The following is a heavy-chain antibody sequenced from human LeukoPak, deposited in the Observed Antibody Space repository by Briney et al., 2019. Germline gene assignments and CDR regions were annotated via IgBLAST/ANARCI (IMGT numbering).Heavy chain of an antibody. CDR3: ARGRGNYYYGMDV. V-gene: IGHV3-48*01. CDR1: GFTFSSYS. J-gene: IGHJ6*02. CDR2: ISSGSSTI. D-gene: IGHD3-10*01. Sequence: GGSLRLSCAASGFTFSSYSMNWVRQAPGKGLEWVSYISSGSSTIYYAGSVKGRFIISRDNAKNSLYLQMNSLRAEDTAVYYCARGRGNYYYGMDVWGQGTTVTVSS.